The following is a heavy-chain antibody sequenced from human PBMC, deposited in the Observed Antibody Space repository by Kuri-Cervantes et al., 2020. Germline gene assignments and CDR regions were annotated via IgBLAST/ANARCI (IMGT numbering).Heavy chain of an antibody. CDR1: GGSISSSNW. D-gene: IGHD6-19*01. J-gene: IGHJ4*02. CDR2: IYHSGST. CDR3: ARTVADFFRRGSPFDY. V-gene: IGHV4-4*02. Sequence: SCAVSGGSISSSNWWSWVRQPPGKGLEWIGEIYHSGSTNYNPSLKSRVTISVDTSKNQFSLKLSSVTAADTAVYYCARTVADFFRRGSPFDYWGQGTLVTVSS.